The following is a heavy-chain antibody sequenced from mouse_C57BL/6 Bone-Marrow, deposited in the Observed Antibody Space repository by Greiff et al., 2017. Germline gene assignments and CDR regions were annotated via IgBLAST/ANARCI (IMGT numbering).Heavy chain of an antibody. J-gene: IGHJ4*01. CDR2: INPSNGGT. CDR3: ARDYYGSDYYAMYY. CDR1: GYTFSSDW. D-gene: IGHD1-1*01. V-gene: IGHV1-53*01. Sequence: QVQLQQPGTELVKPGASVKLSCKASGYTFSSDWMQWVKQRPGQGLEWIGNINPSNGGTNYNEKFKSKATLTVDKSSSTAYMQLSSLTPEDSAVYYCARDYYGSDYYAMYYWGQGTSVTVSS.